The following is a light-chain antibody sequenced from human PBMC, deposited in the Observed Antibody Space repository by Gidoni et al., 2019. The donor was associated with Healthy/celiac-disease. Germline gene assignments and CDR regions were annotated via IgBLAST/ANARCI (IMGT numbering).Light chain of an antibody. V-gene: IGKV1-5*03. CDR1: HSISSW. Sequence: DIKMTQSPSTLSASVGDRVTITRRASHSISSWLALYQQKPGKAPKLLIYKASSLESGVPSRFSGSVSGTEFTLTISSLQPEYFATYYCQQYNSYWTFGQGTKVEIK. CDR3: QQYNSYWT. J-gene: IGKJ1*01. CDR2: KAS.